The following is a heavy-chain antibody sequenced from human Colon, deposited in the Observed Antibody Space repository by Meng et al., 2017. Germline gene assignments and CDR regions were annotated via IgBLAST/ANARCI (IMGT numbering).Heavy chain of an antibody. CDR3: AKGDPDYDSSGYYPGRFEY. V-gene: IGHV3-21*01. D-gene: IGHD3-22*01. CDR2: IRSSSSHI. Sequence: EVQLVESGGGLVKPGGSLRLSCAASGFTFSSYSMNWVRQAPGKGLEWVSSIRSSSSHIYYVDSVKGRFNISRDNAKNSLYLQMNSLRAEDTAVYYCAKGDPDYDSSGYYPGRFEYWGQGILVTVSS. J-gene: IGHJ4*02. CDR1: GFTFSSYS.